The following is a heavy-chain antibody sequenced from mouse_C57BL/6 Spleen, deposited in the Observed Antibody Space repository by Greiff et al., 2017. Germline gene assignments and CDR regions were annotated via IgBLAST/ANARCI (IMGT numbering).Heavy chain of an antibody. CDR3: ATGDFDY. J-gene: IGHJ2*01. V-gene: IGHV1-82*01. Sequence: QVQLQQSGPELVKPGASVKISCKASGYAFSSSWMNWVKQRPGKGLEWIGRIYPGDGDTNYNGKFKGKATLTADKPSSTAYMQLSSLKSESSAVYICATGDFDYWGQGTTLTVSS. CDR1: GYAFSSSW. CDR2: IYPGDGDT.